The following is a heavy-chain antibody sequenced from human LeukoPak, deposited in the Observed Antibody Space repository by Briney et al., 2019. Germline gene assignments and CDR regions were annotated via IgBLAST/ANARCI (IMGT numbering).Heavy chain of an antibody. Sequence: ASVKVSCKASGYTFTGYYMHWVRQAPGQGLEWMGRINPNSGGTNYAQKFQGRVTMTRDTSISTAYMELGRLRSDDTAVYYCASGYSGYALDAFDIWGQGTMVTVSS. CDR1: GYTFTGYY. CDR2: INPNSGGT. V-gene: IGHV1-2*06. D-gene: IGHD5-12*01. J-gene: IGHJ3*02. CDR3: ASGYSGYALDAFDI.